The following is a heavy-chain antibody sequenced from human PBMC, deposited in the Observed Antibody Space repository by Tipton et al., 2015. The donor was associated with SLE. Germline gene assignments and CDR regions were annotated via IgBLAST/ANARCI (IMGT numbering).Heavy chain of an antibody. V-gene: IGHV4-38-2*02. CDR1: GYSISSGYY. Sequence: TLSLTCTVSGYSISSGYYWSWIRQPPGKGLEWIGEINHSGSTNYNPSLKSRVTISVDTSKNQFSLKLSSVTAADTAVYYCARAGYDFWSGKGYFQHWGQGTLVTVSS. CDR3: ARAGYDFWSGKGYFQH. D-gene: IGHD3-3*01. CDR2: INHSGST. J-gene: IGHJ1*01.